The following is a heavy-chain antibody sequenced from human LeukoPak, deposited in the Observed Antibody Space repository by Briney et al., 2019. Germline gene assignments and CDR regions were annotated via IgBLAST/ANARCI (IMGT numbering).Heavy chain of an antibody. CDR3: VRRRWGLLLRVSYYFDY. CDR2: INHSGST. CDR1: GVSISSSNSY. D-gene: IGHD2-15*01. V-gene: IGHV4-39*07. J-gene: IGHJ4*02. Sequence: SETLSLTCTVSGVSISSSNSYWSWIRQPPGKGLEWIGEINHSGSTNYNPSLKSRVTISVDTSKNQFSLKLNSVTAADTAVFYCVRRRWGLLLRVSYYFDYWGQGTLVTVSS.